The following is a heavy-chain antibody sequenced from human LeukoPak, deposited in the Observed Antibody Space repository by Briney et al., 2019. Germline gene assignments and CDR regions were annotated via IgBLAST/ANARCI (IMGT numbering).Heavy chain of an antibody. CDR2: INPKSGAT. CDR3: QQLTRGY. V-gene: IGHV1-2*02. J-gene: IGHJ4*02. CDR1: GSTSSDYY. Sequence: ASVKVCCKASGSTSSDYYLHWVRQAPGQGLEWMGSINPKSGATTYAQKFQGRVTMTRDTSIITAYLELSRLTSDDTAVYYCQQLTRGYWGQGTLVTVSS. D-gene: IGHD1-1*01.